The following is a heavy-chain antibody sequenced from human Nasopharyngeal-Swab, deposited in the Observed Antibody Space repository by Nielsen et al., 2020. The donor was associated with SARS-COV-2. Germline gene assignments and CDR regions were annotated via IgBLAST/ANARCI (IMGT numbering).Heavy chain of an antibody. V-gene: IGHV3-23*01. CDR1: GFTYSTYA. Sequence: GGSLRLSCVASGFTYSTYAMSWARQAPGKGLEWVSGISGSGGNTYYADSVKGRFTISRDNSMETLYLQMNSLRVEDTAVYYCAKGVGYGDTGCFDEWGQGTLVTASS. J-gene: IGHJ4*02. D-gene: IGHD4-17*01. CDR3: AKGVGYGDTGCFDE. CDR2: ISGSGGNT.